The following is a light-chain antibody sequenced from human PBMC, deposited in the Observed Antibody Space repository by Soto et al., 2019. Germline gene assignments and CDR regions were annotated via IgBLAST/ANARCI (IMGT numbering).Light chain of an antibody. CDR2: GAS. V-gene: IGKV3-20*01. CDR1: QSVSSSY. J-gene: IGKJ5*01. Sequence: EIVLTQSPGTLSLSPGDRATLSCRASQSVSSSYLAWYQQKPGQAPGLLIYGASSRATGIPDRFSGSGSGTDFTLTISRLEPEDFAVYYCQQYGSSRVTFGQGTRLEI. CDR3: QQYGSSRVT.